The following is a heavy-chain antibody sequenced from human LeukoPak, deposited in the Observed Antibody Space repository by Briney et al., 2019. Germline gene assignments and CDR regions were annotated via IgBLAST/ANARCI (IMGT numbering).Heavy chain of an antibody. J-gene: IGHJ4*02. CDR2: ISSSSSYI. CDR1: GFSFSDYN. V-gene: IGHV3-21*01. Sequence: GGSPRLSCAASGFSFSDYNMNWVRQAPGKGLEWVSSISSSSSYIYYADSVKGRFTISRDNAKNSLYLQMNSLRAEDTAVYYCARDRSDDYWGQGTLVTVSS. CDR3: ARDRSDDY.